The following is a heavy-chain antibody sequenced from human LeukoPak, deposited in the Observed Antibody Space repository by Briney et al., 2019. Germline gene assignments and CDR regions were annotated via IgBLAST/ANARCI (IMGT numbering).Heavy chain of an antibody. D-gene: IGHD1-26*01. CDR1: GFTFSSYS. V-gene: IGHV3-21*01. J-gene: IGHJ4*02. CDR3: ARDALVGATSSLYYFDY. Sequence: PGGSLRLSCAASGFTFSSYSMNWVRQAPGKGLEWVSSISSSSSYIYYADSVKGRFAISRDNAKNSLYLQMNSLRAEDTAVYYCARDALVGATSSLYYFDYWGQGTLVTVSS. CDR2: ISSSSSYI.